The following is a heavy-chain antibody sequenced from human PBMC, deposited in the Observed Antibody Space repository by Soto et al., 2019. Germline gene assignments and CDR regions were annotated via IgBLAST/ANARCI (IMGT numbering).Heavy chain of an antibody. Sequence: SVYHECRDSARSSWAGIRQSPGKGLEWIAYIYHSGSTYYNPSLRSRVTISVDRSENQFSLKLSSVTAADTAVYYCVTASAAICPHSLDTWGPVT. CDR2: IYHSGST. D-gene: IGHD5-18*01. CDR3: VTASAAICPHSLDT. V-gene: IGHV4-30-2*06. CDR1: HECRDSARSS. J-gene: IGHJ5*02.